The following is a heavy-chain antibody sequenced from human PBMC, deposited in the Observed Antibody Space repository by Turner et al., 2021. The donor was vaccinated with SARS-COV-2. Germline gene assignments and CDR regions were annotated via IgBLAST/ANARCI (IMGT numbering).Heavy chain of an antibody. Sequence: QLHLQDSRAGLVKPSETLSLPLSVPSPSISSSAYYWGWVRQPPGKGLEWIGGVFDSWSTYYRPSLKSRITISVDTTKNQFSLNLSSVTAADTAVYYCARQVSILGRWLAPFDSWGQGTLVTVSS. V-gene: IGHV4-39*01. CDR2: VFDSWST. CDR1: SPSISSSAYY. J-gene: IGHJ4*02. CDR3: ARQVSILGRWLAPFDS. D-gene: IGHD6-19*01.